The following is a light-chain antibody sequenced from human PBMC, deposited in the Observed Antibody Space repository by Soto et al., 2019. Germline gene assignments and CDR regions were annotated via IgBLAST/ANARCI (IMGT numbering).Light chain of an antibody. V-gene: IGKV1-39*01. J-gene: IGKJ5*01. CDR3: QQSYSTTTP. Sequence: DIQRTESPASLSASVGDRVTLTCRASQRISSFLNWYQQKPGKAPNPLIYSVSSLQSGVPSRFRGSGSGTDCTITISSLKNEDGGTYYCQQSYSTTTPFGQRARLEIK. CDR1: QRISSF. CDR2: SVS.